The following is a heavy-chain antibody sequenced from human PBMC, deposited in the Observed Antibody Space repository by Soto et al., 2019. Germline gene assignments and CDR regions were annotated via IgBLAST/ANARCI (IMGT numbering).Heavy chain of an antibody. CDR1: GFTFRSYW. Sequence: EVQVVEYGGGLVQPGGSLRVSCVGSGFTFRSYWMSWVRQAPGKGLEWVANIRPDGSEKYYVDSVKGRFTISRDNAKNSLYLQMSSLRAEDTAVYYCAREEGATVANNWFDSWGQGALVTVSS. J-gene: IGHJ5*01. CDR2: IRPDGSEK. V-gene: IGHV3-7*03. CDR3: AREEGATVANNWFDS. D-gene: IGHD4-17*01.